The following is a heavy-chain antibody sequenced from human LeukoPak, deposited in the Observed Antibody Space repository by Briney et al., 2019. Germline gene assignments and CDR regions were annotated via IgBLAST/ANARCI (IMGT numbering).Heavy chain of an antibody. Sequence: HPGGSLRLSCAASGVTFSSYGMHWVRQAPGKGLEWVAVISYDGSNKYYADSVKGRFTISRDNSKNTLYLQMNSLRAEDTAVYYCAKEGDYLPLGYFDLWGRGTLVTVSS. CDR1: GVTFSSYG. CDR3: AKEGDYLPLGYFDL. J-gene: IGHJ2*01. V-gene: IGHV3-30*18. CDR2: ISYDGSNK. D-gene: IGHD4-17*01.